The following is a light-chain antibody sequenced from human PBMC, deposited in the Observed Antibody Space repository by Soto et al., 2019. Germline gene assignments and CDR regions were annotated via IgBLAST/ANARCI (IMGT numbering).Light chain of an antibody. J-gene: IGKJ2*01. CDR2: GAS. Sequence: IVMTQSPAILSVSPGERATLSCRASQSVGINLAWYQQKPGQAPRLVIYGASTRATAFPARFSGSGSGTDFTLTISSLQSEDFTVYYCHQYSYWPGTFGQGTKLEIK. CDR3: HQYSYWPGT. V-gene: IGKV3-15*01. CDR1: QSVGIN.